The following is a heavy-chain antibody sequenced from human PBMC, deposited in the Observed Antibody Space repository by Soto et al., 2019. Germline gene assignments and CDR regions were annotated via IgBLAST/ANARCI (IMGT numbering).Heavy chain of an antibody. Sequence: QVQLQESGPGLVKPSQTLSLTCTVSGVSISSGGFYWSWIRQHPGKGLEWIGYIYYSGSTYYNPSLKRRITISIDTPKNQFSLNLSSVTAADTAVYYCARGDRYSSGWYVDYWGQGTLVTVSS. CDR1: GVSISSGGFY. CDR2: IYYSGST. V-gene: IGHV4-31*02. CDR3: ARGDRYSSGWYVDY. D-gene: IGHD6-19*01. J-gene: IGHJ4*02.